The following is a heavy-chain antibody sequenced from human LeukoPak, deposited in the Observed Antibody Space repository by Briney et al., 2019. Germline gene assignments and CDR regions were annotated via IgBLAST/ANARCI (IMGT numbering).Heavy chain of an antibody. CDR1: GGSISSYY. Sequence: SETLSLTCTVSGGSISSYYWSWIRQPAGKGLEWIGRIYTSGSTTYNPSLKSRVTMSVDTSKNQFSLKLSSVTAADTAVYYCARGIVVVAQLGYYYYYMDVWGKGTTVTISS. CDR3: ARGIVVVAQLGYYYYYMDV. J-gene: IGHJ6*03. V-gene: IGHV4-4*07. D-gene: IGHD2-15*01. CDR2: IYTSGST.